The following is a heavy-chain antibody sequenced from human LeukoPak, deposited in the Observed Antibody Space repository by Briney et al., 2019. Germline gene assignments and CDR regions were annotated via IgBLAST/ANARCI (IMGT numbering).Heavy chain of an antibody. D-gene: IGHD3-22*01. Sequence: GGSLRLSCAASGFTFSSYSMNWVRQAPGKGLEWVSYISSSSSTIYYADSVKGRFTISRDNAKNSLYLQMNSLRAEDTAVYYCARDSLYYYDSSGYYQYYFDYWGQGTLVTVYS. V-gene: IGHV3-48*01. CDR2: ISSSSSTI. CDR1: GFTFSSYS. CDR3: ARDSLYYYDSSGYYQYYFDY. J-gene: IGHJ4*02.